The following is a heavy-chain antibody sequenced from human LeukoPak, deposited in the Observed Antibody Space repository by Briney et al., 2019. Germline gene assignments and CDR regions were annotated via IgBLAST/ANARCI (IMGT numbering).Heavy chain of an antibody. V-gene: IGHV4-61*02. CDR3: ARESYHDSY. D-gene: IGHD3-22*01. CDR2: IYTSGST. Sequence: SETLSLTCTVSGGSISSGSYYWSWIRQPAGKGLEWIGRIYTSGSTNYNPSLKSRVTISVDTSKNQFSLKLSSVTAADTAVYYCARESYHDSYWGQGTLVTVSS. CDR1: GGSISSGSYY. J-gene: IGHJ4*02.